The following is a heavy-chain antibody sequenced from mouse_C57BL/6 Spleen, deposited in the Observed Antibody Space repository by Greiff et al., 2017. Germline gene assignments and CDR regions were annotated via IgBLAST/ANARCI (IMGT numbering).Heavy chain of an antibody. CDR1: GFNIKDDY. Sequence: EVKLMESGAELVRPGASVKLSCTASGFNIKDDYMHWVKQRPEQGLEWIGWIDPENGDTEYASKFQGKATITADTSSNTAYLQLSSLTSEDTAVYYCTLYGIYGAYWGQGTLVTVSA. CDR2: IDPENGDT. J-gene: IGHJ3*01. V-gene: IGHV14-4*01. CDR3: TLYGIYGAY. D-gene: IGHD2-1*01.